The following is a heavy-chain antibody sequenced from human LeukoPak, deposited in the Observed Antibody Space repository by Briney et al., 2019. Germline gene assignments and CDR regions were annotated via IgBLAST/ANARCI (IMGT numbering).Heavy chain of an antibody. J-gene: IGHJ3*02. CDR1: GFTFRTYG. CDR3: VGELLTAAGTVGAFDI. D-gene: IGHD6-13*01. Sequence: GGSLRLSCAASGFTFRTYGMHWVRQAPGKGLEWVAVIWPDGSNQYHADSVKGRFTISRDNSKSTLFLQMSSLAAEDTAVYYCVGELLTAAGTVGAFDIWGQGTMVTVSS. V-gene: IGHV3-33*01. CDR2: IWPDGSNQ.